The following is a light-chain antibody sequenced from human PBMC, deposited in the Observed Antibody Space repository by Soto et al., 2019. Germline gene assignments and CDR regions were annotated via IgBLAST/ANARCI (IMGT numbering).Light chain of an antibody. Sequence: IVLTQSPGTLSLSPGETATLSCSASESLSQHSIAWYQQKPGQAPRLLIYGVSGRATGIPDMFSGSVSGTGFPLTISGLEPEDFAVYFCQKFQSSLRTIGQGTKVDIK. J-gene: IGKJ1*01. V-gene: IGKV3-20*01. CDR3: QKFQSSLRT. CDR2: GVS. CDR1: ESLSQHS.